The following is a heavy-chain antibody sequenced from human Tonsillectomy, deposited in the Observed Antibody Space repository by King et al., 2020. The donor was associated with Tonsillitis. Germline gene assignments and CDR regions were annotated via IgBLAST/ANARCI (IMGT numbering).Heavy chain of an antibody. V-gene: IGHV4-39*01. CDR2: IDYSGST. CDR1: GGSISSSSYY. CDR3: ARHEVGYCSSTSCQYNWFDP. Sequence: QLQESGPGLVKPSETLSLTCTVSGGSISSSSYYWGWIRQPPGKGLEWIGSIDYSGSTYYNPSLKSRVTICVDTSKNQFSRKLSSVTAADTAVYYCARHEVGYCSSTSCQYNWFDPWGQGTLVTVSS. D-gene: IGHD2-2*01. J-gene: IGHJ5*02.